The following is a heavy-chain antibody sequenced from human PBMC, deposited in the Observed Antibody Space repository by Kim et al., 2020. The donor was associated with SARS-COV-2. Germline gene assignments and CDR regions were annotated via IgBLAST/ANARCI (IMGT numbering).Heavy chain of an antibody. CDR1: GGTFSSYA. CDR3: ARVLLGDPGTYYDYVSYYFDY. Sequence: SVKVSCKASGGTFSSYAISWVRQAPGQGLEWMGGIIPIFGTANYAQKFQGRVTITADESTSTAYMELSSLRSEDTAVYYCARVLLGDPGTYYDYVSYYFDYWGQGTLVTVSS. J-gene: IGHJ4*02. D-gene: IGHD3-16*01. V-gene: IGHV1-69*13. CDR2: IIPIFGTA.